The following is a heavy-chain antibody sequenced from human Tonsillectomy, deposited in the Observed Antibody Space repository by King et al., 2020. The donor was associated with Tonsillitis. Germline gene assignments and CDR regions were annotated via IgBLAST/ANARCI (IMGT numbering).Heavy chain of an antibody. Sequence: VQLVQSGGGVVQPGRSLRLSCAASGFTFSNYGMHWVRQAPGKGLEWVALIAYDASYENYADSVKGRFAISRDNSKNTLYLEMNSLRVEDTAVYYCAKDGIGFSDWHFELWARGTLVTVSS. CDR2: IAYDASYE. V-gene: IGHV3-30*18. J-gene: IGHJ2*01. CDR3: AKDGIGFSDWHFEL. CDR1: GFTFSNYG. D-gene: IGHD1-14*01.